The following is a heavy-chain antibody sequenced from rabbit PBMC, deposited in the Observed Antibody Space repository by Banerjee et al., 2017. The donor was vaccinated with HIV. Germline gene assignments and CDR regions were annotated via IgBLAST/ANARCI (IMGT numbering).Heavy chain of an antibody. CDR2: IYTGSTGST. Sequence: QSLEESGGGLVQPEGSLTLTCKASGFDFSSNTMYWVRQAPGKGLEWIGYIYTGSTGSTYYASWATGRFTISKTSSTTVTLQMTSLTAADTATYFCARYGNGGGLDLWGPGTLVTVS. J-gene: IGHJ4*01. V-gene: IGHV1S40*01. CDR1: GFDFSSNT. CDR3: ARYGNGGGLDL. D-gene: IGHD2-1*01.